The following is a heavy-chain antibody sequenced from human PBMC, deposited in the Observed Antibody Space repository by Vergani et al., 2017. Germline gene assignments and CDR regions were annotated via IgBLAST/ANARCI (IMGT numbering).Heavy chain of an antibody. CDR1: GFSFTTYA. CDR3: TKGGWNYWFDS. D-gene: IGHD1-1*01. CDR2: INTNGDYT. Sequence: LLLESAGDLVQPGGSLRLSCAASGFSFTTYAMCWVRQSPGRGLEWVSTINTNGDYTRYRDSVKGRFTISREDSTSTLYLQMNSLRAEDTAIYYCTKGGWNYWFDSWGQGTLVIVS. J-gene: IGHJ5*01. V-gene: IGHV3-23*01.